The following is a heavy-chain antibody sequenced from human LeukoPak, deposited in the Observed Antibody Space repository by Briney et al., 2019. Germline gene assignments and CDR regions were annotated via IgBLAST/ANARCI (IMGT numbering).Heavy chain of an antibody. V-gene: IGHV3-30*03. J-gene: IGHJ6*02. CDR3: ARDRRYSSSPYYYYGMDV. D-gene: IGHD6-13*01. CDR1: GFTFSSYG. CDR2: ISVDGSNE. Sequence: PGRSLRLSCAASGFTFSSYGMHWVRQAPGKGLEWVAVISVDGSNEYYADSVKGRFTISRDNSKNTLYLQMNSLRPEDTAVYYCARDRRYSSSPYYYYGMDVWGQGTTVTVSS.